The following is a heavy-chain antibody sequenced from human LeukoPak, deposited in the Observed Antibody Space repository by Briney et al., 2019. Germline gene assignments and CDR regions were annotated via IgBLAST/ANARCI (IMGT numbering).Heavy chain of an antibody. CDR2: ISYSGST. CDR1: GGSISGSY. D-gene: IGHD1-26*01. CDR3: AAYYSGSYFFDY. V-gene: IGHV4-59*01. Sequence: SETLSLTCTVSGGSISGSYWSWLRQPPGKGLEWIGYISYSGSTNYYPSLKSRVTISVDTSKNQFSLKLSSVTAADTAVYYCAAYYSGSYFFDYWGQGTLVTVSS. J-gene: IGHJ4*02.